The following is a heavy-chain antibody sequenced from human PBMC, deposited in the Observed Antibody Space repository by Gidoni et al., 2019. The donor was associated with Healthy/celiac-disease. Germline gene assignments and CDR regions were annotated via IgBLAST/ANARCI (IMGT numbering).Heavy chain of an antibody. CDR3: ARDLDDGDYPDY. D-gene: IGHD4-17*01. CDR1: GFTFSDYY. V-gene: IGHV3-11*06. CDR2: ISSSSSYT. Sequence: QVQLVESGGGLVKPGGSLRLSCAASGFTFSDYYMSWIRQAPGKGLEWVSYISSSSSYTNYADSVKGRFTISRDNAKNSLYLQMNSLRAEDTAVYYCARDLDDGDYPDYWGQGTLVTVSS. J-gene: IGHJ4*02.